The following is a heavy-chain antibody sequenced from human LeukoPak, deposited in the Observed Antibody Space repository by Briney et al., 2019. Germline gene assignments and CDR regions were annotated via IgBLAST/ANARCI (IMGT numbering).Heavy chain of an antibody. CDR3: ARDKAVTTELTQYFQL. V-gene: IGHV1-69*05. Sequence: VASVKVSCKASGGTFSSYAISWVRQAPGQGLEWMGGIIPIFGTANYAQKFQFRVTMTTDTSTSTAYMELRSLTSDDTAVYYCARDKAVTTELTQYFQLWGQGTLVTVSS. D-gene: IGHD4-11*01. J-gene: IGHJ1*01. CDR1: GGTFSSYA. CDR2: IIPIFGTA.